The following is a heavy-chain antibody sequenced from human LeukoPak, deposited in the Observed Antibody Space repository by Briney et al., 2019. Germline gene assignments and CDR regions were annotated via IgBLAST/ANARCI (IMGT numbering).Heavy chain of an antibody. D-gene: IGHD6-13*01. V-gene: IGHV1-18*01. J-gene: IGHJ5*02. CDR2: ISAYNGNT. CDR1: GYTFTSYG. CDR3: ARVVRIAAAGTGWFDP. Sequence: ASVKVSCKASGYTFTSYGISWVRQAPGQGLEWMGWISAYNGNTNYAQKLQGRVTMTTDTSTSTAYMELRSLRSDDTAVYYCARVVRIAAAGTGWFDPWGQGTLATVSS.